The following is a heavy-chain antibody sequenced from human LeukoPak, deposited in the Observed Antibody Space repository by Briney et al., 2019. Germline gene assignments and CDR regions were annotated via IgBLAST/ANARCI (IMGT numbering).Heavy chain of an antibody. J-gene: IGHJ4*02. Sequence: GASVKVSCKASGGTFSSYAISWVRQAPGQGLEWMGGIIPIFGTANYAQKFQGRVTITADESTNTAYMELSSLRSEDTAVYYCARGKETAYYYGSGSYPPEFDYWGQGTLVTVSS. V-gene: IGHV1-69*13. D-gene: IGHD3-10*01. CDR1: GGTFSSYA. CDR3: ARGKETAYYYGSGSYPPEFDY. CDR2: IIPIFGTA.